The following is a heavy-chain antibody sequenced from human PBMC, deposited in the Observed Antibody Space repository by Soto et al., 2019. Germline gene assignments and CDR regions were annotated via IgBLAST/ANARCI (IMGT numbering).Heavy chain of an antibody. Sequence: GGSLRLSCAASGFTFSNAWMNWVRQAPGKGLEWVGRIKSKTDGGNTDYAAPVKGRFTISRDDSKNTLYLQMNSLKTEDTAVYYCTTDCIISICARPAWRYYYYGMDVWGQGTTVTVSS. CDR2: IKSKTDGGNT. J-gene: IGHJ6*02. CDR3: TTDCIISICARPAWRYYYYGMDV. D-gene: IGHD2-2*01. V-gene: IGHV3-15*07. CDR1: GFTFSNAW.